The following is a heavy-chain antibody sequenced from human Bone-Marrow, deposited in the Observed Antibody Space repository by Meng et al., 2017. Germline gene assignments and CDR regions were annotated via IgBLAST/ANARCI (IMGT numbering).Heavy chain of an antibody. CDR2: IYYSGST. J-gene: IGHJ4*02. CDR3: ARASHYYDSSGYYVFDY. Sequence: SETLSLTCTVSGGSISSYCWSWIRQPPGKGLEWIGYIYYSGSTNYNPSLKSRVTISVDTSKNQFSLKLSSVTAADTAVHYCARASHYYDSSGYYVFDYWGQGTLVTVSS. V-gene: IGHV4-59*01. D-gene: IGHD3-22*01. CDR1: GGSISSYC.